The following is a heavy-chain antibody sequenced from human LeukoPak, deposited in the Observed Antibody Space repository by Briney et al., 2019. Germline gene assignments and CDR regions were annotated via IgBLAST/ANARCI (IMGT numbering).Heavy chain of an antibody. J-gene: IGHJ4*02. Sequence: GGSLRLSRAASGFAFTSYSMNWVRQAPGKGLEWVSTISGGGGSTYYADSVKGRFTISRDNSKNTLYLQVNSLRAEDTAVYYCAKGGKWDVTPFDYWGQGTLVTVSS. CDR3: AKGGKWDVTPFDY. V-gene: IGHV3-23*01. CDR2: ISGGGGST. CDR1: GFAFTSYS. D-gene: IGHD1-26*01.